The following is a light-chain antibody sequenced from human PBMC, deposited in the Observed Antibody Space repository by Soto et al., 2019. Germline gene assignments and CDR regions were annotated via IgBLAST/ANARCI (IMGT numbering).Light chain of an antibody. Sequence: EIVMTQSPATLSVSPGERAILSSRASQTVASNVAWYQQKPGRAPRLLIHGASTRATGVSARFSGSGSGTEFTLTISSLQSEDFAVYYCQQYHNWPPQYTFGQGTKLQIK. J-gene: IGKJ2*01. CDR3: QQYHNWPPQYT. CDR2: GAS. V-gene: IGKV3-15*01. CDR1: QTVASN.